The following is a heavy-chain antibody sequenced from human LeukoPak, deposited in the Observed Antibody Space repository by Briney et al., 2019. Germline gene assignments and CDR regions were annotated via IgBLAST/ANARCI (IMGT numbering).Heavy chain of an antibody. CDR3: AQDYLGRGYCSGGSCQTPGKGFDY. Sequence: PGGSLRLSCAASGFTFDDYAMHWVRQAPGKGLEWVSGISWNSGSIGYADSVKGRFTISRDNAKNSLYLQMNSLRAEDTALYYCAQDYLGRGYCSGGSCQTPGKGFDYWGQGTLVTVSS. CDR2: ISWNSGSI. J-gene: IGHJ4*02. CDR1: GFTFDDYA. D-gene: IGHD2-15*01. V-gene: IGHV3-9*01.